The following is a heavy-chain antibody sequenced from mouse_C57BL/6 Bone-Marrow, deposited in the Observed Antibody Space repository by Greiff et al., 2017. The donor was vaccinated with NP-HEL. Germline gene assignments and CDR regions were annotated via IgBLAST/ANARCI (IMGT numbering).Heavy chain of an antibody. Sequence: EVQLMESGPELVKPGDSVKISCKASGYSFTGYFMNWVMQSHGKSLEWIGRINPYNGDTFYNQKFKGKATLTVDKSSSTAHMELRSLTSEDSAVYYCGSYYGPYYYAMDYWGQGTSVTVSS. V-gene: IGHV1-20*01. D-gene: IGHD1-1*01. J-gene: IGHJ4*01. CDR1: GYSFTGYF. CDR2: INPYNGDT. CDR3: GSYYGPYYYAMDY.